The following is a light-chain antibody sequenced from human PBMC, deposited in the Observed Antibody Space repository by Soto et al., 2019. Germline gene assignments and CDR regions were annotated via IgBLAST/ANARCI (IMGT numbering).Light chain of an antibody. Sequence: QSVLTQPPSVSGAPGQRVTISCTGSSSNIGAGYDVHWYQQLPGTAHKLLIYGNSNRPSGVPDRFSGSKSGTAASLASTGLQAEDESDYYRQSYDSSLSGWVFRGGTKLTVL. CDR3: QSYDSSLSGWV. J-gene: IGLJ3*02. CDR1: SSNIGAGYD. CDR2: GNS. V-gene: IGLV1-40*01.